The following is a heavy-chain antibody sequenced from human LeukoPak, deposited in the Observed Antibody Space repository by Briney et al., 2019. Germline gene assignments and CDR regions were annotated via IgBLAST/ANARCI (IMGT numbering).Heavy chain of an antibody. Sequence: SETLSLTCAVSGGSISSGGYSWSWIRQPPGKGLEWIGYIYYSGSTYYNPSLKSRVTISVDTSKNQFSLKLSSVTAADTAVYYCARHLLLSGPLRYFDWSLQGLNWFDPWGQGTLVTVSS. J-gene: IGHJ5*02. CDR2: IYYSGST. D-gene: IGHD3-9*01. CDR3: ARHLLLSGPLRYFDWSLQGLNWFDP. V-gene: IGHV4-30-4*07. CDR1: GGSISSGGYS.